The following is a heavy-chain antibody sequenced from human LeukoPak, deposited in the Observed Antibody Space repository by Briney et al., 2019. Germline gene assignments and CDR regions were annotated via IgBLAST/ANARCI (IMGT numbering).Heavy chain of an antibody. CDR3: ARDEGDGDKYDY. V-gene: IGHV1-69*04. Sequence: EASVKVSCKTSGGTFSSYGITWVRQAPGQGLEWIGRIIPIADITNYAQKFQGRATMTADKSTSTTYMGLTSLTSEDTAVYYCARDEGDGDKYDYWGQGTLVTVSS. D-gene: IGHD5-24*01. CDR1: GGTFSSYG. J-gene: IGHJ4*02. CDR2: IIPIADIT.